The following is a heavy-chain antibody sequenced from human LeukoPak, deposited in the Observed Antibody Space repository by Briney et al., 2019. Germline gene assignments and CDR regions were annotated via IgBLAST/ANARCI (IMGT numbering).Heavy chain of an antibody. J-gene: IGHJ3*02. Sequence: GGSLRLFCAVCGYTLSLYAVLWMRQARRKGREWGSCIGGSGDSTFYADSVKGRFTISRDNSKNTLCLQMNSLTAEDTALYYCSKLTSAYTSLNAFDMWGQGTMVTVSS. CDR1: GYTLSLYA. D-gene: IGHD6-13*01. CDR2: IGGSGDST. V-gene: IGHV3-23*01. CDR3: SKLTSAYTSLNAFDM.